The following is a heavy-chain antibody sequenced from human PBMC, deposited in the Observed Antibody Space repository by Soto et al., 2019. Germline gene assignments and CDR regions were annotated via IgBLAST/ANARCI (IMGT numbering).Heavy chain of an antibody. CDR2: IWYDGSNK. J-gene: IGHJ4*02. D-gene: IGHD4-17*01. Sequence: GGSLRLSCAASGFTFSSYGMHWVRQAPGKGLEWVAVIWYDGSNKYVADSVKGRFTISRDNSKNTLYLQMNSLRAEDTAVYYCARSPTVTDLPACCWGQGTLVTVSS. CDR3: ARSPTVTDLPACC. V-gene: IGHV3-33*01. CDR1: GFTFSSYG.